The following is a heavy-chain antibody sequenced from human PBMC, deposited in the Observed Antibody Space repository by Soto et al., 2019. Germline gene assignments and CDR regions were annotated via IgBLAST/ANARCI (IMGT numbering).Heavy chain of an antibody. D-gene: IGHD2-15*01. V-gene: IGHV3-33*01. CDR2: IWYDGTNK. Sequence: QVQLVESGGGVVQPGGSLRLSCAASGFTFSNYGMHWVRQAPGKGLESVAVIWYDGTNKYYADSVKGRFTISRHNAKNTMYLQVNSLRAEDTPVYYCARDYSRYYGMDVWGQGTTVTVSS. J-gene: IGHJ6*02. CDR1: GFTFSNYG. CDR3: ARDYSRYYGMDV.